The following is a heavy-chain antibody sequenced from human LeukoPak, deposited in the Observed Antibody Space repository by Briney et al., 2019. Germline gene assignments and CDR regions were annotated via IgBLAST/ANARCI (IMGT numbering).Heavy chain of an antibody. CDR3: ARGGYCTGTNCRNWFDS. D-gene: IGHD2-2*01. Sequence: ALVKVSCKASGYTFTSHGINWVRQAPGQGLEWMGWINPSNGYTNDAQKLQGRLTMTTDTSTSTANMELRSLRSDDTAVYYCARGGYCTGTNCRNWFDSWGQGTLVTVSS. J-gene: IGHJ5*01. CDR1: GYTFTSHG. V-gene: IGHV1-18*01. CDR2: INPSNGYT.